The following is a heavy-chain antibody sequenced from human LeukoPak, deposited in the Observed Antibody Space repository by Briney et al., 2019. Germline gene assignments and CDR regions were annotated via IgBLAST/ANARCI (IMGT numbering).Heavy chain of an antibody. CDR1: GFTFSSYW. J-gene: IGHJ6*02. CDR2: IKQDGSEK. V-gene: IGHV3-7*03. CDR3: ARDRSGNYDFWSGYYHYYYGMDV. Sequence: GGSLRLSCAASGFTFSSYWMSWVRQAPGKGLEWVANIKQDGSEKYYVDSVKSRFTISRDNAKNSLYLQMNSLRAEDTAVYYCARDRSGNYDFWSGYYHYYYGMDVWGQGTTVTVSS. D-gene: IGHD3-3*01.